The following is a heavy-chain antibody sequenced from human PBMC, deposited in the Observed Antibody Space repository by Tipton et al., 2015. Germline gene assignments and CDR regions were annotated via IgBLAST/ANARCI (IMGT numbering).Heavy chain of an antibody. CDR2: IYHSGST. CDR1: GGSISSNKW. D-gene: IGHD6-13*01. Sequence: TLSLTCAVSGGSISSNKWWSWVRQAPGKGLEWIGEIYHSGSTNHNPSLKSRVSMSVDTSKNQISLRMMSVTAADTAVYYCARGNANSSSWHFDFWGQGTKVIVPP. V-gene: IGHV4-4*02. J-gene: IGHJ4*02. CDR3: ARGNANSSSWHFDF.